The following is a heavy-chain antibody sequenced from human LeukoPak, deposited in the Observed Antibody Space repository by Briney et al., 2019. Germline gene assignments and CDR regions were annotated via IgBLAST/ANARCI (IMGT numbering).Heavy chain of an antibody. CDR1: GYTFTSYG. CDR3: ARDKARFGSGWFSNGFFIDY. Sequence: ASVKVSCKASGYTFTSYGISWVRQAPGQGLEWMGWISAYNGNTNYAQKLQGRVTMTTDTSTSTAYMELRSLRSDDTAVYYGARDKARFGSGWFSNGFFIDYWGQGTLVTVSS. V-gene: IGHV1-18*01. D-gene: IGHD6-19*01. J-gene: IGHJ4*02. CDR2: ISAYNGNT.